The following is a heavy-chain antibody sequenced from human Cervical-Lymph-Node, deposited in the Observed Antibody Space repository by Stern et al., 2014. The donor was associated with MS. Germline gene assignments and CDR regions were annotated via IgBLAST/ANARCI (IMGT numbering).Heavy chain of an antibody. CDR1: GYTFTSYA. CDR2: INTNTANP. V-gene: IGHV7-4-1*02. J-gene: IGHJ4*02. CDR3: TPGIAVAGMTQFDY. D-gene: IGHD6-19*01. Sequence: VQLEQSGSELKKPGASVKVSCKASGYTFTSYAMNWVRQAPGQGLEWMGWINTNTANPTYARGFTVRFVFSLDTSVSTTYLQISSLKAEDTAVYYCTPGIAVAGMTQFDYWGQGTLVTVSS.